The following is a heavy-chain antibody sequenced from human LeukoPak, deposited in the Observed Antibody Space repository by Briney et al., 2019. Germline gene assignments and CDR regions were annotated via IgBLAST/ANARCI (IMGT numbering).Heavy chain of an antibody. CDR1: GGSFSGYY. V-gene: IGHV4-34*01. Sequence: SETLSLTCAVYGGSFSGYYWSWIRQPPGKGLEWIGEINHSGSTNYNPSLKSRVTISVDTSKNQFSLKLSSVTAADTAVYYCARGRRIAAARHQVNYYYYMDAWGKGTTVTVSS. J-gene: IGHJ6*03. CDR3: ARGRRIAAARHQVNYYYYMDA. CDR2: INHSGST. D-gene: IGHD6-13*01.